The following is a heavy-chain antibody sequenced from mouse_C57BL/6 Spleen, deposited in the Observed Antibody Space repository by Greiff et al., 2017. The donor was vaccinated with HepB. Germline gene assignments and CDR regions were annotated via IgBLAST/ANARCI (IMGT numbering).Heavy chain of an antibody. Sequence: DVHLVESEGGLVQPGSSMKLSCTASGFTFSDYYMAWVRQVPEKGLEWVANINYDGSSTYYLDSLKSRFIISRDNAKNILYLQMSSLKSEDTATYYCARVAGLRNFFDYWGQGTTLTVSS. V-gene: IGHV5-16*01. D-gene: IGHD2-4*01. CDR1: GFTFSDYY. J-gene: IGHJ2*01. CDR3: ARVAGLRNFFDY. CDR2: INYDGSST.